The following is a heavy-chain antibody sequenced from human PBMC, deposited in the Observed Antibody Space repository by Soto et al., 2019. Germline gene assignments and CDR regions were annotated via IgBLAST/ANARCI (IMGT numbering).Heavy chain of an antibody. D-gene: IGHD3-10*01. V-gene: IGHV4-39*01. J-gene: IGHJ6*03. CDR3: ARRLTESTYGSGSQYYYYYYMDV. CDR1: GGSISSSSYY. Sequence: QLQLQESGPGLVKPSETLSLTCTVSGGSISSSSYYWGWIRQPPGTGLEWIGGISSSGSTYYNPSLKSRVTISVDTSKNQCSLKLSSVTAADTAVYYCARRLTESTYGSGSQYYYYYYMDVWGKGTTVTVSS. CDR2: ISSSGST.